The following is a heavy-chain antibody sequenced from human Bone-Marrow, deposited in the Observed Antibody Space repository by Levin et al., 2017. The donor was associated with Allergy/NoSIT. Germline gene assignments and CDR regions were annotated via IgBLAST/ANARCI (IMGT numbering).Heavy chain of an antibody. V-gene: IGHV3-11*05. J-gene: IGHJ4*02. Sequence: NSGGSLRLSCAASGFDFSNYYMTWIRQAPGKGLEWVSYISGSGSYTNYADSVKGRFTISRDNAKNSLFLQMNSLRAEDTAVYYCARDRSNYYDSNNYYANPQTAEEPRNYWGQGILVTVSS. CDR2: ISGSGSYT. CDR1: GFDFSNYY. CDR3: ARDRSNYYDSNNYYANPQTAEEPRNY. D-gene: IGHD3-22*01.